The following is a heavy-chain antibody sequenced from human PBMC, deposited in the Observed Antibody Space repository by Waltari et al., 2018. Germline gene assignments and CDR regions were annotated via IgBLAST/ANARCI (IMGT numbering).Heavy chain of an antibody. V-gene: IGHV3-30-3*01. D-gene: IGHD4-17*01. CDR3: ARSPMTTVTTQDYFDY. CDR1: GFTFSSYA. Sequence: QVQLVESGGGVVQPGRSLRLSCAASGFTFSSYAMHWVRQAPGKGLEWVAVISYDGSNKYYADSVKGRFTISRDNSKNTLYLQMNSLRAEDTAVYYCARSPMTTVTTQDYFDYWGQGTLVTVSS. J-gene: IGHJ4*02. CDR2: ISYDGSNK.